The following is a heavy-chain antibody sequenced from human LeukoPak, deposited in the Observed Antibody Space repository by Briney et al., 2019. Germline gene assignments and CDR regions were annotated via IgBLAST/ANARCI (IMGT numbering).Heavy chain of an antibody. CDR1: GFTFSSYA. CDR3: AEHAVVGIITLRDAFDI. J-gene: IGHJ3*02. CDR2: ISGSGGST. Sequence: GGSLRLSCAASGFTFSSYAMSWVRQAPGKGLEWVSAISGSGGSTYYADSVKGRFTISRDNSKNTLYLQMNSLRAEDTAVYYCAEHAVVGIITLRDAFDIWGQGTMVTVSS. D-gene: IGHD3-9*01. V-gene: IGHV3-23*01.